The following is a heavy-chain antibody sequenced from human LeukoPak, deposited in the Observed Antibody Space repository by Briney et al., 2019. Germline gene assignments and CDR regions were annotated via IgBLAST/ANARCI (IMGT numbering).Heavy chain of an antibody. V-gene: IGHV1-69*13. CDR3: ARGIYQLPIYYYYYYVDV. Sequence: SVKVSCKASGGTFSSYAISWVRQAPGQGLEWMGGIIPIFGTANYAQKFQGRVTITADESTSTAYMELSSLRSEDTAVYYCARGIYQLPIYYYYYYVDVWGKGTTVTVSS. D-gene: IGHD2-2*01. CDR1: GGTFSSYA. J-gene: IGHJ6*03. CDR2: IIPIFGTA.